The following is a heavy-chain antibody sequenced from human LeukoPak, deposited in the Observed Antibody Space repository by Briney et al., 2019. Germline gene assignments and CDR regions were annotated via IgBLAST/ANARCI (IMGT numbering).Heavy chain of an antibody. Sequence: SETLSLTCTVSGGSISSSSYYWGWIRQPPGKGLEWIGSIYYSGSTYYNPSLKSRVTISVDTSKNQFSLKLSSVTAADTAVYYCARVDGQRLTGYRGFDPWGQGTLVTVSS. CDR1: GGSISSSSYY. D-gene: IGHD3-9*01. CDR2: IYYSGST. CDR3: ARVDGQRLTGYRGFDP. V-gene: IGHV4-39*01. J-gene: IGHJ5*02.